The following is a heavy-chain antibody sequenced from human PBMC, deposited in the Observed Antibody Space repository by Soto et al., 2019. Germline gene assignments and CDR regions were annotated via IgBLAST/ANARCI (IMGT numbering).Heavy chain of an antibody. CDR1: GYTFTSYG. D-gene: IGHD5-12*01. CDR2: ISAYNGNT. V-gene: IGHV1-18*01. Sequence: ASLKVYCKTSGYTFTSYGISCVRQANGQGLEWMGWISAYNGNTNYAQKLQGRVTMTTDTSTSTAYMELRSLRSDDTAVYYCARPYSGFYAFDIWGQGTMVTVSS. J-gene: IGHJ3*02. CDR3: ARPYSGFYAFDI.